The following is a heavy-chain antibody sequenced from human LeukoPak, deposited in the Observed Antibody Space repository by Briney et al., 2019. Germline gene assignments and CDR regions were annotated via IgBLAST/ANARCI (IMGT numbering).Heavy chain of an antibody. J-gene: IGHJ4*02. Sequence: GGSLRLSCAASGFLVSSSYMNWVRQAPGKGLEWVSVLYSGGSTFYADSVKGRFTISRDTSKNTLHLHMNSLRADDTAVYYCARDPSGNLHFDYWGQGTLVTVSS. CDR3: ARDPSGNLHFDY. CDR2: LYSGGST. V-gene: IGHV3-53*01. CDR1: GFLVSSSY. D-gene: IGHD6-19*01.